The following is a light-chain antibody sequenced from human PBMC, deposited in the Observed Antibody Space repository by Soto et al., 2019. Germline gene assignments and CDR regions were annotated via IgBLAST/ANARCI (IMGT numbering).Light chain of an antibody. Sequence: IQMTQSPSSLSASVGDRVTITCRASQSISSYLNWYQQKPGKAPKLLIYKASTLESGVPPNFSGSGSGTEFTLTISSLQPEDFATYYCLQDYNYPLTFGGGTKVDIK. CDR1: QSISSY. J-gene: IGKJ4*01. CDR3: LQDYNYPLT. V-gene: IGKV1-6*01. CDR2: KAS.